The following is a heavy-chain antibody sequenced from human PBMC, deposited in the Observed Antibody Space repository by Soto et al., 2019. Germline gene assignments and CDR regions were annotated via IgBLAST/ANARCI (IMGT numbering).Heavy chain of an antibody. J-gene: IGHJ6*02. Sequence: PGESLKISCKGSGYSFTSYWIGWVRQMPGKVLEWMGIIYPGDSDTRYSPSFQGQVTISADKSISTAYLQWSSLKASDTAMYYCARRGVIRVSTYYYYSGMDVWGQGXTVT. CDR3: ARRGVIRVSTYYYYSGMDV. CDR2: IYPGDSDT. CDR1: GYSFTSYW. V-gene: IGHV5-51*01. D-gene: IGHD3-10*01.